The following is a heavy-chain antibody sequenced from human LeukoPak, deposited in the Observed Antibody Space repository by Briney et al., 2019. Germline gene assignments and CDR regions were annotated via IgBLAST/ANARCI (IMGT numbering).Heavy chain of an antibody. CDR2: INPNSGGT. CDR3: ASTYSATAEYFQH. V-gene: IGHV1-2*02. J-gene: IGHJ1*01. D-gene: IGHD2-21*01. Sequence: ASVKVSCKASGYTFTGYYMHCVRQAPGQGLEWMGWINPNSGGTNYAQKFQGRVTMTRDTFINTAYMELTSLRSGDTAVYYCASTYSATAEYFQHWGQGTLLTVSS. CDR1: GYTFTGYY.